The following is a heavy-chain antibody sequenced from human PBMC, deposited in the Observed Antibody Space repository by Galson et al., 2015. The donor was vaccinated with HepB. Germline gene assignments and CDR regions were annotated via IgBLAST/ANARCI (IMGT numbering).Heavy chain of an antibody. D-gene: IGHD6-13*01. CDR1: GFTFSTYG. CDR3: AKSGSSWHTWFDP. J-gene: IGHJ5*02. CDR2: ISYDAANQ. Sequence: SLRLSCAASGFTFSTYGMHWVRQAPGKGLEWVAGISYDAANQYYADSVKGRFTISRDNSKNTLYLQMNSLRGEDSAVYCCAKSGSSWHTWFDPWGQGTLVTVSS. V-gene: IGHV3-30*18.